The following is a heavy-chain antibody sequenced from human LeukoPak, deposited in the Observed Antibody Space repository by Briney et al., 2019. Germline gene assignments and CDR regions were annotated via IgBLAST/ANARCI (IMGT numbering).Heavy chain of an antibody. V-gene: IGHV3-23*01. CDR2: ISGSGGST. CDR3: TKDRKVTMIRGESAFDI. J-gene: IGHJ3*02. CDR1: GFTFSSYA. Sequence: GGSLRLSCAASGFTFSSYAVSWVRQAPGKGLEWVSAISGSGGSTYYADSVKGRFTISRDNSKNTLYLQMNSLRAEDTAVYYCTKDRKVTMIRGESAFDIWGQGTMVTASS. D-gene: IGHD3-10*01.